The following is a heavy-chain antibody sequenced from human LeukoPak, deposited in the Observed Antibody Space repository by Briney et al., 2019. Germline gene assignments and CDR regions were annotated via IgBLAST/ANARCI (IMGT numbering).Heavy chain of an antibody. CDR2: MNPNSGNT. CDR1: GYTFTSYD. V-gene: IGHV1-8*03. CDR3: ASAKGGIAVAGTYTFDY. D-gene: IGHD6-19*01. J-gene: IGHJ4*02. Sequence: ASVKVSCKASGYTFTSYDINWVRQATGQGLEWMGWMNPNSGNTGYAQKFQGRVTITRNTSISTAYMELSRLRSDDTAVYYCASAKGGIAVAGTYTFDYWGQGTLVTVSS.